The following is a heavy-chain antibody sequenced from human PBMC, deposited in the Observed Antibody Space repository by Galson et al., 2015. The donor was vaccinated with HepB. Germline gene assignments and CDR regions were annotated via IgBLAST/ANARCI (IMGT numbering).Heavy chain of an antibody. D-gene: IGHD6-19*01. CDR2: IWSDGTNK. CDR3: AREAAIAVPATFDY. J-gene: IGHJ4*02. CDR1: GFTFSSHG. Sequence: SLRLSCAASGFTFSSHGMHWVRQTPGKGLEWVALIWSDGTNKYYADSVKGRFTISRDNSKNTLYLQMDSLRAEDTAAYYCAREAAIAVPATFDYWGPGTLVTVSS. V-gene: IGHV3-33*08.